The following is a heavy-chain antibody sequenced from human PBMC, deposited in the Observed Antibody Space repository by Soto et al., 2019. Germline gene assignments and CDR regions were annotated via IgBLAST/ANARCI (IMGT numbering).Heavy chain of an antibody. CDR1: GYTFTSYG. V-gene: IGHV1-18*01. CDR2: ISAYNGNT. J-gene: IGHJ4*02. Sequence: AASVKVSCKASGYTFTSYGTSWVRQAPGQGLEWMGWISAYNGNTNYAQKLQGRVTMTTDTSTSTAYMELRSLRSDDTAVYYCARESASYYYDSSGYQYWGQGTLVTVSS. D-gene: IGHD3-22*01. CDR3: ARESASYYYDSSGYQY.